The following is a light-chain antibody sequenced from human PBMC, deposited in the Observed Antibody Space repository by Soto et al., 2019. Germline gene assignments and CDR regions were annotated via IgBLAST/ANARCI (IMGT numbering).Light chain of an antibody. CDR3: QHSGA. Sequence: EIVLTQSPGTLSLSPGERATLSCRASQSVSSNYLAWYQQKPGQAPRLLIYGASSRATGIPDRFSGSGSGTDFTLAISRLEAEDFAVYYCQHSGAFGQGTKVEIK. CDR2: GAS. V-gene: IGKV3-20*01. CDR1: QSVSSNY. J-gene: IGKJ2*01.